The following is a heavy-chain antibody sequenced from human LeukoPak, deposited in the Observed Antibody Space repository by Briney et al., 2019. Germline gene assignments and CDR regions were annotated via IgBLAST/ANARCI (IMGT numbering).Heavy chain of an antibody. J-gene: IGHJ6*03. CDR3: ARERVFDFYYYYYMDV. Sequence: ASVKVSCKASGYTFTGYYMHWVRQAPGQGLEWMGWINPNSGGTNYAQKLQGRVTMTTDTSTSTAYMELRSLRSDDTAVYYCARERVFDFYYYYYMDVWGKGTTVTVSS. CDR1: GYTFTGYY. CDR2: INPNSGGT. D-gene: IGHD3-16*02. V-gene: IGHV1-2*02.